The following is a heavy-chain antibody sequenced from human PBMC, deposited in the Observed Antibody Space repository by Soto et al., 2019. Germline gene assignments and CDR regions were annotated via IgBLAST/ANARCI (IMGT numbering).Heavy chain of an antibody. V-gene: IGHV1-69*13. Sequence: GASVKVSCKASGGTFSSYAISWVRQAPGQGLEWMGGIIPIFGTANYAQKFQGRVTITADESTSTAYMELSSLRSEDTAVYYCARDLRHRYGYLFSWENLSYYYGMDVWGQGTTVTVSS. D-gene: IGHD5-18*01. CDR1: GGTFSSYA. J-gene: IGHJ6*02. CDR2: IIPIFGTA. CDR3: ARDLRHRYGYLFSWENLSYYYGMDV.